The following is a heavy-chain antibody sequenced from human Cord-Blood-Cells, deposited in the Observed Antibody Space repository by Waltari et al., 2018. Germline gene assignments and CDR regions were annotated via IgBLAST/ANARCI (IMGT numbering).Heavy chain of an antibody. Sequence: QVQLQQWGAGLLKPSETLSLTCAVYGGSFSGYYWSWIRQPPGKGLEWIGEIKHSGSTNYNPSLKSRVTISVDTSKNQFSLKLSSVTAADTAVYYCARVGGYEAAFDIWGQGTMVTVSS. CDR2: IKHSGST. CDR1: GGSFSGYY. V-gene: IGHV4-34*01. CDR3: ARVGGYEAAFDI. D-gene: IGHD5-12*01. J-gene: IGHJ3*02.